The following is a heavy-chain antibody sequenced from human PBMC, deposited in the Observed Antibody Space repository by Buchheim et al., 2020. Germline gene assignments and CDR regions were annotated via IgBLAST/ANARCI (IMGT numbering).Heavy chain of an antibody. V-gene: IGHV1-18*04. J-gene: IGHJ6*02. CDR1: GYTFTSYG. CDR3: ARDRLYCRSTSCYPTAYYYYYGMDV. Sequence: QVQLVQSGAEVRKPGASVKVSCKASGYTFTSYGISWVRQAPGQGLEWMGWISAYNGNTNYAQKLQGRVTMTTDTSTSTTYMELRSLRSDDTAVYYCARDRLYCRSTSCYPTAYYYYYGMDVWGQGTT. CDR2: ISAYNGNT. D-gene: IGHD2-2*01.